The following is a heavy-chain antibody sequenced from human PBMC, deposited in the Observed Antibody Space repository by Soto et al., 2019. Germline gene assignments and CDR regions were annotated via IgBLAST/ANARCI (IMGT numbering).Heavy chain of an antibody. CDR3: ARPLDYMDV. J-gene: IGHJ6*03. V-gene: IGHV4-39*01. CDR2: IYYSGST. Sequence: SETLSLTCTVSGGSISSSSYYWGWIRQPPGKGLEWIGSIYYSGSTYYNPSLKSRVTISVDTSKNQFSLKLSSVTAADTAVYYCARPLDYMDVWGKGTTVTVSS. CDR1: GGSISSSSYY.